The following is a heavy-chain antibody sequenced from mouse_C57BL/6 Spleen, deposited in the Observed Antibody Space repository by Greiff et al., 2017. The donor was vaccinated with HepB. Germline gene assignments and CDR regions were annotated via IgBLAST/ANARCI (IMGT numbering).Heavy chain of an antibody. CDR2: ISSGSSTI. Sequence: EVQLVESGGGLVKPGGSLKLSCAASGFTFSDYGMHWVRQAPEKGLEWVAYISSGSSTIYYADTVKGRFTISRDNAKNTLFLQMTSLRSEDTAMYYCARVGDYASYAMDYWGQGTSVTVSS. CDR1: GFTFSDYG. CDR3: ARVGDYASYAMDY. J-gene: IGHJ4*01. D-gene: IGHD2-4*01. V-gene: IGHV5-17*01.